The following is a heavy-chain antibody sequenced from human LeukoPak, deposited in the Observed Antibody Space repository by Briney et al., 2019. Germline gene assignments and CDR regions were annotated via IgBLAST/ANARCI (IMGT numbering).Heavy chain of an antibody. CDR3: ARPRESYILDAFDI. D-gene: IGHD3-16*01. CDR2: IYPGDSDT. CDR1: GYSFTSYW. Sequence: GESLKISFKGSGYSFTSYWIGWVRQMPGKGLEWIGIIYPGDSDTRYSPSFQGQVTTSADKSISTAYLQWSSLKASDTAMYYCARPRESYILDAFDIWGQGTMVTVSS. V-gene: IGHV5-51*01. J-gene: IGHJ3*02.